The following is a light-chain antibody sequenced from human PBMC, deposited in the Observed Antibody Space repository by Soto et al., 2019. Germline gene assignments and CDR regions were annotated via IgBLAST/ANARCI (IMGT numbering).Light chain of an antibody. CDR3: QQRSEWPIT. V-gene: IGKV3-11*01. J-gene: IGKJ5*01. Sequence: EIVMTQSPATLSVSPGERATLSCRASQSIDGNLAWYQQRPGQAPRLLIFATSTRATGVAARFSGSGSGTDFILTISSLEPEDFAVYYCQQRSEWPITFGQGTRLEIK. CDR2: ATS. CDR1: QSIDGN.